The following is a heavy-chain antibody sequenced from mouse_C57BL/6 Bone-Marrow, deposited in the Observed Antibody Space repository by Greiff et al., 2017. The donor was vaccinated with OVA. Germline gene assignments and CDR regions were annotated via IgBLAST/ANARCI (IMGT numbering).Heavy chain of an antibody. CDR1: GFTFNTYA. Sequence: DAGGGLVQPKGSLKLSCAASGFTFNTYAMHWVRQAPGKGLEWAARVRSKSIYYATYYADSVKDRFTISRDDSQSKLYLQMNTLKTEDTAMYYGVRDGGLYYGYDAWFAYWGQGTLVTVSA. CDR2: VRSKSIYYAT. J-gene: IGHJ3*01. D-gene: IGHD2-2*01. CDR3: VRDGGLYYGYDAWFAY. V-gene: IGHV10-3*01.